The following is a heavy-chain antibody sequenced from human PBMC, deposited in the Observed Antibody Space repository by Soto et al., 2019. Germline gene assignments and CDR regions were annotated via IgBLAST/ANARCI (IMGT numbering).Heavy chain of an antibody. CDR3: AHKGPEDWPLDY. D-gene: IGHD3-9*01. V-gene: IGHV2-5*02. J-gene: IGHJ4*02. CDR1: GFSLSTGGMG. CDR2: IYWDGDR. Sequence: SGPTLVNPTQTLTLTCTFSGFSLSTGGMGVGWIRQPPGKALEWLALIYWDGDRRYRPSLMSRLTIAKDTSKNQVVLTMTNMDPMDTGTYYCAHKGPEDWPLDYWGQGTLVTVSS.